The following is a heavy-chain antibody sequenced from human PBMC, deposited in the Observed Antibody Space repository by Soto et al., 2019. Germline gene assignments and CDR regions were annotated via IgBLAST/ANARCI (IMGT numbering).Heavy chain of an antibody. CDR2: INPILSMS. V-gene: IGHV1-69*02. Sequence: QVQLVQSGAEVKRPGSSVKVSCKASGDTFTFYSINWVRQAPGLGLEWMGRINPILSMSNYAQRFQGRVTMTAEKSTSTAFMELSSLRSEDTANDYCASSYGSGYRAFDYWGQGALVTVSS. CDR3: ASSYGSGYRAFDY. J-gene: IGHJ4*02. D-gene: IGHD3-10*01. CDR1: GDTFTFYS.